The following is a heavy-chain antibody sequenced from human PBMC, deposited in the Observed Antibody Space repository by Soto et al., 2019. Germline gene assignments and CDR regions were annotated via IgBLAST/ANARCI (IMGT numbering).Heavy chain of an antibody. CDR1: GFIFSHYG. CDR2: ILYDGSNK. D-gene: IGHD5-12*01. CDR3: AKGLGGYQYYFVH. V-gene: IGHV3-30*02. Sequence: GGSLRLSCAASGFIFSHYGMHWVRQAPGKGLEWVALILYDGSNKYYADSVKGRFTISRDNSKNTLYLQMNSLRPEDTAVYYCAKGLGGYQYYFVHWGQGALVTVSS. J-gene: IGHJ4*02.